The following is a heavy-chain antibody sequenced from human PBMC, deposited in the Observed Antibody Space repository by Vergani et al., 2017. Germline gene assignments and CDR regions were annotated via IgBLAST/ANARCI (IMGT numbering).Heavy chain of an antibody. D-gene: IGHD2-8*01. J-gene: IGHJ5*02. V-gene: IGHV1-24*01. CDR2: FDPEDGET. CDR3: ATLAGQMVYAIPTELGFDP. Sequence: QVQLVQSGAEVKKPGASVKVSCKVSGYTLTELSMHWVRQAPGKGLEWMGGFDPEDGETIYAQKFQGRVTMTEDTSTDTAYMELSSLRSEDTAVYYCATLAGQMVYAIPTELGFDPWGQGTLVTVSS. CDR1: GYTLTELS.